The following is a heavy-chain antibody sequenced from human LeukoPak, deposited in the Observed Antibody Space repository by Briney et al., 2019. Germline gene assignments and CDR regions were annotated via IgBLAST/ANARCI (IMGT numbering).Heavy chain of an antibody. CDR2: IYASGST. CDR1: GGSLSSGSDY. V-gene: IGHV4-61*02. D-gene: IGHD3-3*01. CDR3: ARSGYSNFDY. J-gene: IGHJ4*02. Sequence: SQTLSLTCTVSGGSLSSGSDYWSWIRQSAGKGLEWIGRIYASGSTNYNPSLKSRVTISVDTSKNQFSLRLSSVTAADTAVYYCARSGYSNFDYWGQGTLVTVSS.